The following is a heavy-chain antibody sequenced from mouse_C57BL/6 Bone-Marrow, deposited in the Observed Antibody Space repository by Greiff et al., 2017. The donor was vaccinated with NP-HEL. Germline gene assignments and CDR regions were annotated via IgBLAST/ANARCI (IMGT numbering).Heavy chain of an antibody. J-gene: IGHJ3*01. CDR3: ARVHYDYDPFAY. D-gene: IGHD2-4*01. CDR2: INPGSGGT. CDR1: GYAFTNYL. V-gene: IGHV1-54*01. Sequence: VQLQQSGAELVRPGTSVKVSCKASGYAFTNYLIEWVKQRPGQGLEWIGVINPGSGGTNYNEKFKGKATLTADKSSSTAYMQLSSLTSEDSAVYFCARVHYDYDPFAYWGQGTLVTVSA.